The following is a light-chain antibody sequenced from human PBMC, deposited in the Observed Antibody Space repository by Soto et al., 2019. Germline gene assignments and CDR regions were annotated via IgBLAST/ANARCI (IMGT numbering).Light chain of an antibody. CDR2: EVR. CDR3: TSYTSSSTYV. V-gene: IGLV2-14*01. CDR1: SSDVGRYNY. J-gene: IGLJ1*01. Sequence: QSALTQPASVSGSPGQSITISCTGTSSDVGRYNYVSWYQQYPGKAPYLMIYEVRNRPSGVSDRFSGSKPGNTASLTISGLQAEDEADYYCTSYTSSSTYVFGTGTKVTVL.